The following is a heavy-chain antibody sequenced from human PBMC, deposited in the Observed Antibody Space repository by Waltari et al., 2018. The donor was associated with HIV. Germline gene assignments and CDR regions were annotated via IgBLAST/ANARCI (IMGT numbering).Heavy chain of an antibody. J-gene: IGHJ3*02. CDR1: GGSIGRYY. CDR2: IPYSGST. CDR3: ARWATYYDGFDI. Sequence: QVQLQESGPGLAKPSETLSLTCTVSGGSIGRYYWSWIRRPPGKGLEWIGYIPYSGSTKFNPSLKSRVSTSVDTSNNQFSLRLTSVTPADTAVYYCARWATYYDGFDIWGQGTMVTVSS. D-gene: IGHD3-22*01. V-gene: IGHV4-59*01.